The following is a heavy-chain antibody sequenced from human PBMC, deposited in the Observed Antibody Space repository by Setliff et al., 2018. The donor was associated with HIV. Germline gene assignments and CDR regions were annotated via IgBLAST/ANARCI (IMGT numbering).Heavy chain of an antibody. Sequence: GASVKVSCKVSGDTFNNYGLNWVRQAPGQGLEWMGGIIPIFKSADYAQKFQGRVTITTNESTSTAYMDLSSLKSEDTAIYYCARTSGVAYNYEGAFDVWGQGTLVTVSS. J-gene: IGHJ3*01. V-gene: IGHV1-69*05. D-gene: IGHD5-12*01. CDR3: ARTSGVAYNYEGAFDV. CDR2: IIPIFKSA. CDR1: GDTFNNYG.